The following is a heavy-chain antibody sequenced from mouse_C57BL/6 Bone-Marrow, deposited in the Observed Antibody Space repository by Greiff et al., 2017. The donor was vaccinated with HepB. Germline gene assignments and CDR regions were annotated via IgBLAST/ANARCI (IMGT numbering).Heavy chain of an antibody. CDR2: IWSGGST. CDR1: GFSLTSYG. V-gene: IGHV2-2*01. J-gene: IGHJ1*03. D-gene: IGHD1-1*01. Sequence: VKVVESGPGLVQPSQSLSITCTVSGFSLTSYGVHWVRQSPGKGLEWLGVIWSGGSTDYNAAFISRLSISKDNSKSQVFFKMNSLQADDTAIYYCAGYYYGSRDWYFDVWGTGTTVTVSS. CDR3: AGYYYGSRDWYFDV.